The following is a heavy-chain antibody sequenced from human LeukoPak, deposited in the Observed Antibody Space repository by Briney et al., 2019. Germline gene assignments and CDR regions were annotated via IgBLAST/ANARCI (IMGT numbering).Heavy chain of an antibody. D-gene: IGHD6-19*01. Sequence: PSETLSLTCNVSGGSISSRSYYWGWTRQPPGKGLEWIGSIYYSGSTYYNPSLKSRVTMSVDTSKTQFSLKLSSVTAADTAVYYCARQVTAVAGTFDYWGQGTLVTVSS. CDR3: ARQVTAVAGTFDY. V-gene: IGHV4-39*01. J-gene: IGHJ4*02. CDR1: GGSISSRSYY. CDR2: IYYSGST.